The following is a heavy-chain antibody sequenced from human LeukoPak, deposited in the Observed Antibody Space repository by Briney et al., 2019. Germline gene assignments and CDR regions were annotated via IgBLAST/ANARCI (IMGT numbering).Heavy chain of an antibody. CDR1: GGSISSYY. CDR3: ARVAVTGYNWFDP. J-gene: IGHJ5*02. Sequence: SETLSLICTVSGGSISSYYWSWIRQPAGKGLEWIGRIYSSGSTNYNPSFQSRVTMSLDTSKSQFSLKLCSVTAADTAVYYCARVAVTGYNWFDPWGQGTLVTVSS. CDR2: IYSSGST. V-gene: IGHV4-4*07. D-gene: IGHD2-21*02.